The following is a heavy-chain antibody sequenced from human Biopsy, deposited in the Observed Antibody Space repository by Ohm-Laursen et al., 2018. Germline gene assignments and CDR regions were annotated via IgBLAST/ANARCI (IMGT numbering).Heavy chain of an antibody. V-gene: IGHV4-39*01. Sequence: TLSLTCTVSGGSISNNNCYWGWIRQPPGKGLDWIGSIFYRGSTHYKPSLKSRVNMSVDKSKNQFSLKLKSVTAADTAVYYCARDYDTSGYYYVSWGQGTLVTVSS. D-gene: IGHD3-22*01. CDR1: GGSISNNNCY. CDR3: ARDYDTSGYYYVS. CDR2: IFYRGST. J-gene: IGHJ5*02.